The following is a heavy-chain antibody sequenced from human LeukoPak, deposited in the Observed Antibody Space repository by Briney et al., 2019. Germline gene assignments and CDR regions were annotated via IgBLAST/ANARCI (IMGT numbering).Heavy chain of an antibody. Sequence: GASVKVSCKASGYTFTGYYMHWVRQAPGQGLEWMGWINPNSGGTNYAQKFQGRVTMIRDTSISTAYMELSRLRSDDTAVYYCARDRGYYGSGDNWFDPWGQGTLVTVSS. D-gene: IGHD3-10*01. CDR3: ARDRGYYGSGDNWFDP. V-gene: IGHV1-2*02. CDR2: INPNSGGT. J-gene: IGHJ5*02. CDR1: GYTFTGYY.